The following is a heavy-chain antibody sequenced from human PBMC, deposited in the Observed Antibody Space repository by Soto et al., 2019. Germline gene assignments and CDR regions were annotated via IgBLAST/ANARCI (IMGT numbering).Heavy chain of an antibody. V-gene: IGHV2-70*01. CDR1: GFSLNTSRVG. Sequence: SGPTLVNPTQTLTLTCTLSGFSLNTSRVGVGWIRQPPGKALEWLALIYWDDDKYYSTSLKTRLTISKDTSKNQVVLTMTNMDPVDTATYYCARIRAGYYFDYWGQGTLVTVSS. D-gene: IGHD6-13*01. CDR3: ARIRAGYYFDY. J-gene: IGHJ4*02. CDR2: IYWDDDK.